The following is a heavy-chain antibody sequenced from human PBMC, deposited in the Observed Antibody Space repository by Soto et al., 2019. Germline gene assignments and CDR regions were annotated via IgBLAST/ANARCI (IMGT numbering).Heavy chain of an antibody. CDR1: GYTLTELS. Sequence: QVQLVQSGAEVKKPGASVKVSCKVFGYTLTELSIHWVRQGPGKGLEWMGVVQPEDGETIYAQKFQGRVTMTEDTSRDTAYMELSSLRSEDTAIYYCSGSYSIDFDYWGQGTLVTVSS. CDR2: VQPEDGET. V-gene: IGHV1-24*01. D-gene: IGHD1-26*01. J-gene: IGHJ4*02. CDR3: SGSYSIDFDY.